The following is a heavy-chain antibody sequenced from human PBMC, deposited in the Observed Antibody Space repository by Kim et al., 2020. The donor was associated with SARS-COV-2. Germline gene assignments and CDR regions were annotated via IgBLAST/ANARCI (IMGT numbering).Heavy chain of an antibody. J-gene: IGHJ6*03. D-gene: IGHD3-3*01. Sequence: SETLSLTCTVSGGSISSYYWSWIRQPPGKGLEWIGYIYYSGSTNYNPSLKSRVTISVDTSKNQFSLKLSSVTAADTAVYYCARAVYDFWSGYSYYYYYYMDVWGKGTTVTVSS. CDR1: GGSISSYY. CDR3: ARAVYDFWSGYSYYYYYYMDV. V-gene: IGHV4-59*01. CDR2: IYYSGST.